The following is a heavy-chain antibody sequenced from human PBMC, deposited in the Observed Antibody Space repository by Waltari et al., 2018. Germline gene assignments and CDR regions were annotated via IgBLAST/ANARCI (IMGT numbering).Heavy chain of an antibody. CDR2: IYYSGST. V-gene: IGHV4-59*01. Sequence: QVQLQESGPGLVKPSETLSLTCTVSGGSISSYYWSWIRQPPGKGLDWIGYIYYSGSTSYTRTLKSRGTRSWETAKNRFSLKLSSVTAADTAVYYCARALTLQWLVYFDYWGQGTLVTVSS. J-gene: IGHJ4*02. CDR3: ARALTLQWLVYFDY. CDR1: GGSISSYY. D-gene: IGHD6-19*01.